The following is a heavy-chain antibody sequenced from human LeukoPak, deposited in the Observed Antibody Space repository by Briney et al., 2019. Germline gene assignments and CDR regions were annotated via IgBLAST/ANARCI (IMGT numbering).Heavy chain of an antibody. CDR3: ARGGDYDILAGYYSSPKTFYMDV. CDR2: MNPNSGNT. V-gene: IGHV1-8*03. D-gene: IGHD3-9*01. J-gene: IGHJ6*03. CDR1: GYTFTSYD. Sequence: GASVKVSCKTSGYTFTSYDINWVRQATGQGLEWMGWMNPNSGNTGYAQKFQGRVTITRNTSISTAYMELSSLRSEDTAVYYCARGGDYDILAGYYSSPKTFYMDVWGKGTTVTISS.